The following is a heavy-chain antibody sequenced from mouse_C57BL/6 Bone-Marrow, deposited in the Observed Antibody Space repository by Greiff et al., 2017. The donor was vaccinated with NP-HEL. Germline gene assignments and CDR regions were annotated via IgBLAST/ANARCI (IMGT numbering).Heavy chain of an antibody. CDR1: GYAFNNYL. CDR2: INPGSGGT. J-gene: IGHJ2*01. V-gene: IGHV1-54*01. CDR3: ARLRDGVIDY. Sequence: VKLQQSGAELVRPGTSVKVSCKASGYAFNNYLIEWVKQRPGQGLEWIGVINPGSGGTKYNEKFTGKARLTADKSSSTAYMQLSSRTSEDAAVYFCARLRDGVIDYWGQGTTLTVSS. D-gene: IGHD2-2*01.